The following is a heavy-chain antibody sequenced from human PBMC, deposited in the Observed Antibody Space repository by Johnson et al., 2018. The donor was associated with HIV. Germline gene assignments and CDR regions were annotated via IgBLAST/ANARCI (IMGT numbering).Heavy chain of an antibody. CDR2: IRASGGRT. J-gene: IGHJ3*02. V-gene: IGHV3-23*04. Sequence: EVQLVEPGGGLVQPGGSLRLSCAASGLTFSNYAMSWVRQGPGKGLEWVSAIRASGGRTFYADPVKGRFTISRDNSKHNRYLQMNSLRAEDKALYFCAKPRNYDNAFEMWGQGTMVTVSS. CDR3: AKPRNYDNAFEM. CDR1: GLTFSNYA. D-gene: IGHD3-16*01.